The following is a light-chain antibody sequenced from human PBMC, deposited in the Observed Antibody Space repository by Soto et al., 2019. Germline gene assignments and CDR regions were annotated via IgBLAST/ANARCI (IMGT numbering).Light chain of an antibody. J-gene: IGLJ1*01. CDR2: EVS. V-gene: IGLV2-14*01. CDR3: SSYTSSVTYV. CDR1: GSDVGGYKY. Sequence: QSVLTQPASVSGSPGQSITISCTGGGSDVGGYKYVSWYQQYPGKAPKLIIFEVSNRPSGVSDRFSGSKSGNTASLAIAGLQAEDEADYFCSSYTSSVTYVFGTGTRVTVL.